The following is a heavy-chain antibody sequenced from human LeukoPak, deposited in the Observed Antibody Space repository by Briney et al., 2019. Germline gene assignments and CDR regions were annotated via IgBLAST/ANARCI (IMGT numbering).Heavy chain of an antibody. J-gene: IGHJ2*01. CDR3: ARGDIVATIRARWYFDL. CDR2: INPNSGGT. D-gene: IGHD5-12*01. CDR1: GYTFTGYY. Sequence: ASVKVSCKASGYTFTGYYMHWVRQAPGQGLEWMGWINPNSGGTNYAQKFQGWVTMTRDTSISIAYMELSRLRSDDTAVYYCARGDIVATIRARWYFDLWGRGTLVTVSS. V-gene: IGHV1-2*04.